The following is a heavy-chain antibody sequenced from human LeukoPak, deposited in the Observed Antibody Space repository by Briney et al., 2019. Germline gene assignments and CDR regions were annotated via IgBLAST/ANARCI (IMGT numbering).Heavy chain of an antibody. J-gene: IGHJ3*02. CDR1: GASISSGSYY. CDR2: IYYSGST. V-gene: IGHV4-39*07. Sequence: SETLSLTCTVSGASISSGSYYWGWLRQPPGKGLEWIGSIYYSGSTYYNPSVKSRVTISVDTSKNQFSLKLSSVTAADTAVYYCARDPLEATRAFDIWGQGTMVTVSS. D-gene: IGHD2-15*01. CDR3: ARDPLEATRAFDI.